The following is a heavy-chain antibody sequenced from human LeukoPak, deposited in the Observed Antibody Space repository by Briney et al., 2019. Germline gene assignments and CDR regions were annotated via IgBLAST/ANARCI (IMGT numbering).Heavy chain of an antibody. CDR3: ARDPTINYDYVWGSYRYIPQSFDY. Sequence: SETLSLTCAVYGGSFSGYYWSWIRQPPGKGLEWIGEINHSGSTNYNPSLKSRVTISVDTSKNQFSLKLSSVTAADTAVYYCARDPTINYDYVWGSYRYIPQSFDYWGQGTLVTVSS. CDR1: GGSFSGYY. V-gene: IGHV4-34*01. CDR2: INHSGST. D-gene: IGHD3-16*02. J-gene: IGHJ4*02.